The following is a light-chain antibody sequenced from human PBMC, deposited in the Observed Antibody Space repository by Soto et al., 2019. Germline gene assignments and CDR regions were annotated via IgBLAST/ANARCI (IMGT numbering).Light chain of an antibody. J-gene: IGLJ1*01. CDR1: GSDVGAYNL. CDR2: EVN. V-gene: IGLV2-23*02. Sequence: QSLLTQPASVSGSPGQSITISCAGTGSDVGAYNLVSWYQQHPGKAPKLIFCEVNTRPSGISNRFSGSKSANTAPLTTSGLQAEDVAVSFCVSYAGTVAYVFESGTKVT. CDR3: VSYAGTVAYV.